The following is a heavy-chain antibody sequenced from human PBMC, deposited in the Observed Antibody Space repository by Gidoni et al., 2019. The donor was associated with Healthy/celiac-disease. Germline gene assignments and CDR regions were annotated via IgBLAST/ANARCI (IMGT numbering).Heavy chain of an antibody. D-gene: IGHD6-13*01. J-gene: IGHJ4*02. V-gene: IGHV3-20*04. CDR3: ARDFSDGTPVGY. Sequence: EVQLLESGGGVVRPGGSLRLSCSASGFTFEDYGMSWVRQAPGKGLEWVSGSNWNGGSTGYADSVKGRFTISRDNAKNSLYLQMNSLRAEDTALYYCARDFSDGTPVGYWGQGTLVTVSS. CDR2: SNWNGGST. CDR1: GFTFEDYG.